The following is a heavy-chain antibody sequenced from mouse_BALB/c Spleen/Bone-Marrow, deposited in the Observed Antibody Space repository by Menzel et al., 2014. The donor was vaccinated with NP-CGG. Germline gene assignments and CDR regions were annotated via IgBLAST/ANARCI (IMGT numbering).Heavy chain of an antibody. J-gene: IGHJ2*01. CDR3: ARDRYFDY. CDR2: ISYDGSN. Sequence: ESGLSLVKPSQSLSLTCSVTGYSITSGYYWNWIRQFPGNKLEWMGYISYDGSNNYNPSLKNRISITRDTSKNQFFLKLDSVTTEDTATYYCARDRYFDYWGQGTTLTVSS. V-gene: IGHV3-6*02. CDR1: GYSITSGYY.